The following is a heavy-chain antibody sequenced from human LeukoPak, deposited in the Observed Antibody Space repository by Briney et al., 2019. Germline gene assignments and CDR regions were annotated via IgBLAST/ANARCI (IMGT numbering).Heavy chain of an antibody. D-gene: IGHD4-17*01. CDR3: ARANDYAHDY. CDR2: INHSGST. V-gene: IGHV4-34*01. Sequence: SETLSLTCAVYGGSFSGYYWSWIRQPPGKGLEWIGEINHSGSTNYNPSLKSQVTISVDTSKNQFSLKLSSVTAADTAVYYCARANDYAHDYWGQGTLVTVSS. J-gene: IGHJ4*02. CDR1: GGSFSGYY.